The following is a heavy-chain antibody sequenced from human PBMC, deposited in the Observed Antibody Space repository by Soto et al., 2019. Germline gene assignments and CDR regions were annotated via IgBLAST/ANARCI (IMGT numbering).Heavy chain of an antibody. CDR1: GYTFTSYD. J-gene: IGHJ6*03. Sequence: QVQLVQSGAEVKKPGASVKVSCKASGYTFTSYDINWVRQATGQGLEWMGWMNPNSGNTGYAQKFQGRVTMTRNTSISTAYMELSSLRSEDTAVYYCARGPHEETVTTTYYYYYYMDVWGKGTTVTFSS. CDR2: MNPNSGNT. V-gene: IGHV1-8*01. CDR3: ARGPHEETVTTTYYYYYYMDV. D-gene: IGHD4-4*01.